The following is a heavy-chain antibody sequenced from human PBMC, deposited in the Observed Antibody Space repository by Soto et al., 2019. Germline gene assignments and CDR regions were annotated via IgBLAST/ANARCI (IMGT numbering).Heavy chain of an antibody. D-gene: IGHD5-18*01. CDR3: ASERSGYSYGYYYYGMDV. CDR1: GYTFTSYG. Sequence: ASVKVSCKASGYTFTSYGISWVRQAPGQGLEWMGWISAYNGNTNYAQKLQGRVTMTTDTSTSTAYMELRSLGSDDTAVYYCASERSGYSYGYYYYGMDVWGQGTTVTVSS. J-gene: IGHJ6*02. V-gene: IGHV1-18*01. CDR2: ISAYNGNT.